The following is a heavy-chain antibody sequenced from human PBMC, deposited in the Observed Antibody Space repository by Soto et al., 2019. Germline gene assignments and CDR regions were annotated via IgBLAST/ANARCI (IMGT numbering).Heavy chain of an antibody. V-gene: IGHV4-39*01. CDR1: GGSISSSSYY. CDR3: AILLDFYMDV. CDR2: IYYSGST. Sequence: QLQLQESGPGLVKPSETLSLTCTVSGGSISSSSYYWGWIRQPPGKGLEWIGSIYYSGSTYYNPSLKSRVPISVDTSKNQFSLKLSPVTAADTAVYYCAILLDFYMDVWGKGTTVTVSS. D-gene: IGHD1-1*01. J-gene: IGHJ6*03.